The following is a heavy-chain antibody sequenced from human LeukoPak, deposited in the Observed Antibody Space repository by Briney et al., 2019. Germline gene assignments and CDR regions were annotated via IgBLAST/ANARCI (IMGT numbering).Heavy chain of an antibody. Sequence: ASVKVSCKVSGYTLTELSMHWVRQAPGKGLEWMGGFDPEDGETIYAQKFQGRVTMTEDTSTDTAYMELSSLRSEDTAVYYCATVGDYDILTGPISSVRAFDIWGQGTMVTVSS. V-gene: IGHV1-24*01. D-gene: IGHD3-9*01. CDR3: ATVGDYDILTGPISSVRAFDI. CDR1: GYTLTELS. J-gene: IGHJ3*02. CDR2: FDPEDGET.